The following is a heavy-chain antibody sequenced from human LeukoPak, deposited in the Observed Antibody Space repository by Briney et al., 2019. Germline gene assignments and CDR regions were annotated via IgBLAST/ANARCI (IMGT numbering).Heavy chain of an antibody. D-gene: IGHD3-22*01. J-gene: IGHJ3*02. CDR2: ISSSGSTR. Sequence: GGSLRLSCAASGFTFSDYYMSWIRQAPGKGLEWVSHISSSGSTRYYADSVKGRFTISRDNAKNSLYLQMNSLRAEDTAVYYCARTAYYYGSSGYDDAFDIWGQGTMVTVSS. V-gene: IGHV3-11*01. CDR3: ARTAYYYGSSGYDDAFDI. CDR1: GFTFSDYY.